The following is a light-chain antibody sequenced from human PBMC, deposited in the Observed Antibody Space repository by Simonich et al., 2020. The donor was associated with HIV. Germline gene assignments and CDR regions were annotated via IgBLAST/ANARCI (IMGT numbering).Light chain of an antibody. CDR2: CAS. J-gene: IGKJ4*01. Sequence: DIVMTQSPDSLAVSLGERATINCKSSQSVLYSSNNKNYLAWYQQKPRQHPKLLIYCASTRESGVPDRFSGSGSGTDFTLTISSLQAEDVAVYYCQQYYSTPLTFGGGTKVEIK. V-gene: IGKV4-1*01. CDR1: QSVLYSSNNKNY. CDR3: QQYYSTPLT.